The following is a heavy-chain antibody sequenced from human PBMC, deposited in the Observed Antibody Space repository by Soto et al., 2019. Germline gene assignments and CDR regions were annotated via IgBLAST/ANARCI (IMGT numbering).Heavy chain of an antibody. J-gene: IGHJ4*02. D-gene: IGHD2-15*01. CDR1: GFTFSSYA. V-gene: IGHV3-23*01. Sequence: EVQLLESGGGLVQPGGSLRLSCAASGFTFSSYAMSWVRQAPGKGLEWVSAISGSGGSTYYADSVKGRFTISRDNSKNTLYLQMNSLRAEDTAVYYCAKEDLGYCSGGSCFYFDYWGQGTLVTVSS. CDR2: ISGSGGST. CDR3: AKEDLGYCSGGSCFYFDY.